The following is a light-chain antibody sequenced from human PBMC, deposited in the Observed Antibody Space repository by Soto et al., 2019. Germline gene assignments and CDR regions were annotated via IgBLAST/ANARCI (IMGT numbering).Light chain of an antibody. CDR3: QHYNSYSEA. V-gene: IGKV1-27*01. CDR1: QGISNN. CDR2: AAS. Sequence: DIQMTQSPSSLSASVGDRVTITCRASQGISNNLAWYQQKPGKVPKLLIYAASTLPSGVPSRFSGSGSGTEFTLTISSLQPDDFATYYCQHYNSYSEAFGQGTKVDIK. J-gene: IGKJ1*01.